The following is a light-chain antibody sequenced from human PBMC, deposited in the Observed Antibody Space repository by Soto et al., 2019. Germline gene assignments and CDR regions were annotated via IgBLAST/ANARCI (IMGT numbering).Light chain of an antibody. V-gene: IGKV3-20*01. J-gene: IGKJ2*01. CDR3: HHYGYGADT. CDR1: ESVSNNS. CDR2: GAS. Sequence: ELVLTQSPGTLSLSPGVRATLSCRASESVSNNSLAWYQQHPGQAPRLLIFGASSGATGIPDSFTGSGSGADFSLTISRLEPEDSAVYFCHHYGYGADTFGQGTKLEIK.